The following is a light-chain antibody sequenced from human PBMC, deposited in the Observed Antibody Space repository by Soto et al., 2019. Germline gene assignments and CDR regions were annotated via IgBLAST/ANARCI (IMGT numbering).Light chain of an antibody. Sequence: DIPMTQSPSSLSASVGDRVTITYRASQSISSYLNWYQQKPGKAPKLLIYAASSLQSGVPSRFSGSGSGTDFTLTISSLQPEDFATYYCQQSYSTPRTFGQGTKVEIK. J-gene: IGKJ1*01. CDR1: QSISSY. V-gene: IGKV1-39*01. CDR2: AAS. CDR3: QQSYSTPRT.